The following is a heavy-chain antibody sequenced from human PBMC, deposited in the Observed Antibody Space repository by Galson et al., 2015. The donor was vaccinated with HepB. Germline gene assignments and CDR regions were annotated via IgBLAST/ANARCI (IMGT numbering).Heavy chain of an antibody. V-gene: IGHV1-3*01. J-gene: IGHJ5*02. CDR3: ARDFGPWYSSSPETRYWFDP. CDR1: GYTFTSYA. Sequence: SVKVSCKASGYTFTSYAMHWVRQAPGQRLEWMGWINAGNGNTKYSQKFQGRVTITRDTSASTAYMELSSLRSEDTAVYYCARDFGPWYSSSPETRYWFDPWGQETLATVSS. D-gene: IGHD6-6*01. CDR2: INAGNGNT.